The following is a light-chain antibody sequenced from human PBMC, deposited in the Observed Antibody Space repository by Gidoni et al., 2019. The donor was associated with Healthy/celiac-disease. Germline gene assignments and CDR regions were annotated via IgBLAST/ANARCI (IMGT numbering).Light chain of an antibody. Sequence: LAWSRQKPGQAPRLVIYDSSTRAAGIPARFSGSGSGTEFTLTISSLQSEDSAIYYCQHYSEWLPWTFGRGTMVEIK. V-gene: IGKV3-15*01. CDR2: DSS. CDR3: QHYSEWLPWT. J-gene: IGKJ1*01.